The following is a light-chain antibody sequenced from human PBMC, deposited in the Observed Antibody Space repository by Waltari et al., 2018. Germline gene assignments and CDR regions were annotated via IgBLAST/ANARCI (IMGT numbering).Light chain of an antibody. V-gene: IGLV3-25*03. CDR2: KDT. Sequence: SFELTQPPSVSVSPGPTASITCSGETLPTQYTYLYQQKAGQAPVLVIFKDTERPSGIPERFSGSSSGTVVTLTITGVRTEDEADYYCQSADSITTFEVFGGGTKLTVL. CDR1: TLPTQY. J-gene: IGLJ3*02. CDR3: QSADSITTFEV.